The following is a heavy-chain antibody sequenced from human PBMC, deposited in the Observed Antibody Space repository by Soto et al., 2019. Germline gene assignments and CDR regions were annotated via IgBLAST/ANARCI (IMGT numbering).Heavy chain of an antibody. V-gene: IGHV4-39*01. CDR1: GGSISSSSYY. D-gene: IGHD4-17*01. J-gene: IGHJ6*02. CDR3: AACGRGYGDTKTFYYYYGMDV. CDR2: IYYSGST. Sequence: SETLSLTCTVSGGSISSSSYYWGWIRQPPGKGLEWIGSIYYSGSTYYNPSLKSRVTISVDTSKNQFSLKLSSVTAADTAVYYCAACGRGYGDTKTFYYYYGMDVWGQGTTVTVSS.